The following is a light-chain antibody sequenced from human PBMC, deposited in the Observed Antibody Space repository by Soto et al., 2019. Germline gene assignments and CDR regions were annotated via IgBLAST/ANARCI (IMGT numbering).Light chain of an antibody. CDR3: QSYDSSLSGSKV. Sequence: QSVLTQPPSVSGAPGQRVTISCTGSSSNIGAGYDVHWYQQLPGTAPKLLIYGNSNRPSGVPDRFSGSKSGTSASLAITGIQAEDGADYYCQSYDSSLSGSKVFGTGTKLTVL. CDR2: GNS. J-gene: IGLJ1*01. V-gene: IGLV1-40*01. CDR1: SSNIGAGYD.